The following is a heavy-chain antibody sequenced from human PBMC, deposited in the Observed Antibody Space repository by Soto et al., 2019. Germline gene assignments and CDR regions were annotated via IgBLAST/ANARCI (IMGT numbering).Heavy chain of an antibody. V-gene: IGHV3-30*03. CDR1: GFTFSSNG. J-gene: IGHJ5*01. CDR2: VAYDGSKT. CDR3: ARWVGGSMYDNSGKYDS. Sequence: QVQLVESGGGVVQPGSSLRLTCAAYGFTFSSNGMHWVRQAPGQGLEWVALVAYDGSKTYYGDSVRGRFTISRDNSENTLYLQMNSLRAEDTAVYYCARWVGGSMYDNSGKYDSWGQGTLVTVSS. D-gene: IGHD3-22*01.